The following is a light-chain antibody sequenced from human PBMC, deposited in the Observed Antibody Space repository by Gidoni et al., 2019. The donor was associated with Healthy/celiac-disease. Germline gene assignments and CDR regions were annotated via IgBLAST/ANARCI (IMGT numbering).Light chain of an antibody. Sequence: DIVLTQSPATLSLSPGERPTLSCRASQSVSSYLAWYQPKPGQAPRLLIYDASNRATGIPARFSGSGSGTDITLTISSLEPEDVAVEYCQWRSSWPPIFTFGPGTKVDIK. V-gene: IGKV3-11*01. CDR3: QWRSSWPPIFT. J-gene: IGKJ3*01. CDR2: DAS. CDR1: QSVSSY.